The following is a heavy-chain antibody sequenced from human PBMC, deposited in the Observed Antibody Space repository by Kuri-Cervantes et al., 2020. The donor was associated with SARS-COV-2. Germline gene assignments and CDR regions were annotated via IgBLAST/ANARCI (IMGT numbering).Heavy chain of an antibody. J-gene: IGHJ3*02. CDR3: ARDRDSNGWLGAYDI. CDR2: LYGGDKT. D-gene: IGHD6-19*01. CDR1: GFTVANYY. Sequence: GESLKISCAGSGFTVANYYMSWVRQAPGKVLEWVSILYGGDKTDYADSVKGRFTISRDNSKNTLLLQMDSLRADDTAVYYCARDRDSNGWLGAYDIWGQGTMVTVSS. V-gene: IGHV3-53*01.